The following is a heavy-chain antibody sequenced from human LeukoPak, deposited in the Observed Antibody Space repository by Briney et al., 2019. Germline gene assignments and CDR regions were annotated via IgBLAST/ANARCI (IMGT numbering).Heavy chain of an antibody. CDR2: ISYSGST. D-gene: IGHD3-22*01. Sequence: SETLSLTCTVSGGSISSNIYYWGWIRQPPGKGLEWIGSISYSGSTYYNPSLRSRVTISVDTSKNQFSLKLSSVTAADTAVYYCARCTKYSYHSSGYCNWFDPWGQGTLVTVSS. J-gene: IGHJ5*02. CDR1: GGSISSNIYY. V-gene: IGHV4-39*01. CDR3: ARCTKYSYHSSGYCNWFDP.